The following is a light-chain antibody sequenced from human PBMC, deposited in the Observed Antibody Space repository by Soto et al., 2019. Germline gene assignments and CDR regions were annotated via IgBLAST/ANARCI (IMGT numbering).Light chain of an antibody. CDR2: EIS. CDR3: QQSSFSPLT. Sequence: EVVLTQSPGTLSLSPGERATLSCRASQNVDNNYLAWFQQKPGQAPRLLIYEISNRATGVPDRFGGTGSGTDFTLTISRLEPDDCAMYYCQQSSFSPLTFGGGTRVDIK. J-gene: IGKJ4*01. V-gene: IGKV3-20*01. CDR1: QNVDNNY.